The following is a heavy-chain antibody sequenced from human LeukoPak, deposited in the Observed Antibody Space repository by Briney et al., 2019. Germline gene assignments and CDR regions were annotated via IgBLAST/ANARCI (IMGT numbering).Heavy chain of an antibody. Sequence: GGSLRLSCAASGITFSSYGMSWVRQAPGKGLEWVSSISSTGGTSYYADSVKGRFTISRDHSKNTLYLQTNSLRAEDTAIYYWAKDWGSTSWIDYYYYMDVWGKGTTVTISS. D-gene: IGHD2-2*01. V-gene: IGHV3-23*01. CDR3: AKDWGSTSWIDYYYYMDV. CDR2: ISSTGGTS. J-gene: IGHJ6*03. CDR1: GITFSSYG.